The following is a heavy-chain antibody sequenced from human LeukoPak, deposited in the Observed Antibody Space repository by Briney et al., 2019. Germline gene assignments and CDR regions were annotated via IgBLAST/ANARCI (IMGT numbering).Heavy chain of an antibody. Sequence: PGGSLRLSCAASGFTFSSYGMHWVRQAPGKGLEWVAVISYDGSNKYYADPMKGRFTISRDNSKNTLYLQVNSLRIEDTAVYYCAKDSSSGSSYYFHGMEVWGQGTAVTVSS. CDR1: GFTFSSYG. CDR2: ISYDGSNK. J-gene: IGHJ6*02. CDR3: AKDSSSGSSYYFHGMEV. V-gene: IGHV3-30*18. D-gene: IGHD3-10*01.